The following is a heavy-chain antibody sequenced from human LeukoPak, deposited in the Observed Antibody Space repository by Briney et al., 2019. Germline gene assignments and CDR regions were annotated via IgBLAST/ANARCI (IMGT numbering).Heavy chain of an antibody. V-gene: IGHV3-49*03. CDR2: TRSKTYGGTT. J-gene: IGHJ4*02. CDR1: GFRFGQYA. Sequence: GGSLRLSCTVSGFRFGQYAMSWFRQAPGKGLEWVGSTRSKTYGGTTEYAASVKDRFNISRDDSKSIAYLQMNSLKTDDTAAYYCARVPGTYFYFDYWGQGTLVTVSS. CDR3: ARVPGTYFYFDY. D-gene: IGHD1-26*01.